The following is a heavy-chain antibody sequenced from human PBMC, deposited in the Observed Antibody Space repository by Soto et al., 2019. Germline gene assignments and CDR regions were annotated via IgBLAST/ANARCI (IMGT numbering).Heavy chain of an antibody. CDR3: ARWYYYDSSGHWYFDL. V-gene: IGHV1-18*01. CDR1: GYTFTSYG. J-gene: IGHJ2*01. D-gene: IGHD3-22*01. Sequence: ASVEVSCKASGYTFTSYGISWVRQAPGQGLEWMGWISAYNGNTNYAQKLQGRVTMTTDTSTSTAYMELRSLRSDDTAVYYCARWYYYDSSGHWYFDLWGRGTLVTVSS. CDR2: ISAYNGNT.